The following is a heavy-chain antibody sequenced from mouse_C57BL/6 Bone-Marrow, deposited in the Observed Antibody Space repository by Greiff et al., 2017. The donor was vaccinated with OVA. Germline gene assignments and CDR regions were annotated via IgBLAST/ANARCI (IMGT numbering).Heavy chain of an antibody. CDR1: GFTFSDYY. CDR3: ARDPITTVVDWYFDV. V-gene: IGHV5-16*01. J-gene: IGHJ1*03. Sequence: EVKVVESEGGLVQPGSSMKLSCTASGFTFSDYYMAWVRQVPEKGLEWVANINYDGSSTYYLDSLKSRFIISRDNAKNILYLQMSSLKSEDTATYYCARDPITTVVDWYFDVWGTGTTVTVSS. CDR2: INYDGSST. D-gene: IGHD1-1*01.